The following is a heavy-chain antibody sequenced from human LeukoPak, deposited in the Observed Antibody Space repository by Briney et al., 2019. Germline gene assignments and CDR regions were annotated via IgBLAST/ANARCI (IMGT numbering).Heavy chain of an antibody. CDR1: GYTFTSYY. D-gene: IGHD1/OR15-1a*01. Sequence: ASVKVSYKASGYTFTSYYMHWVRQAPGQGLEWMGIINPSGGSTSYAQKFQGRVTMTRDTSTSTVYMELSSLRSEDTAVYYCARDGTPGWNTLGNRWFDPWGQGTLVTVSS. CDR2: INPSGGST. J-gene: IGHJ5*02. V-gene: IGHV1-46*03. CDR3: ARDGTPGWNTLGNRWFDP.